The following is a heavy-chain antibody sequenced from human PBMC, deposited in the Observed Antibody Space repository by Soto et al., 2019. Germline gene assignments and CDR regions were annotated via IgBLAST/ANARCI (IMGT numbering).Heavy chain of an antibody. CDR2: ISYDGSNK. Sequence: QVQLVESGGGVVQPGRSLRLSCAASGFTFSSYGMHWVRQAPGKGLEWVAVISYDGSNKYYADSVKGRFTISRDNSKNTLYLQMNSLRAEDTAVYYCAKDPQSYYDFWSGYFYGMDVWVQGTTVTVSS. J-gene: IGHJ6*02. CDR3: AKDPQSYYDFWSGYFYGMDV. D-gene: IGHD3-3*01. CDR1: GFTFSSYG. V-gene: IGHV3-30*18.